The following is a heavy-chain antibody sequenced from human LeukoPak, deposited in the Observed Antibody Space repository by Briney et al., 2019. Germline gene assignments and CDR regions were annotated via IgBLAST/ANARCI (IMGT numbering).Heavy chain of an antibody. V-gene: IGHV4-34*01. CDR2: INHSGST. J-gene: IGHJ4*02. D-gene: IGHD2/OR15-2a*01. CDR1: GGSFSGYY. Sequence: SETLSLTCAVYGGSFSGYYWSWIRQPPGKGLEWIGEINHSGSTNYNPSLKSRVTISVDTSKNQFSLKLGSVTAADTAVYYCASLSRPFDYWGQGTLVTVSS. CDR3: ASLSRPFDY.